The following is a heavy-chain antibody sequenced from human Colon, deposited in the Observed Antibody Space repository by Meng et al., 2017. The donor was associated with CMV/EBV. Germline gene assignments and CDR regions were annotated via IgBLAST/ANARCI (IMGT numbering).Heavy chain of an antibody. J-gene: IGHJ4*02. V-gene: IGHV3-73*01. CDR1: EFSFSTFQ. CDR3: AVLAVAEPISY. Sequence: GESLKISCAASEFSFSTFQMNWVRQAAGKGLEWVGRIRSKPNNYATEYAESAKGRFTISRDDSNDSAFLQMSSLKVDDTAVYYCAVLAVAEPISYWGQGTLVTVSS. CDR2: IRSKPNNYAT. D-gene: IGHD6-19*01.